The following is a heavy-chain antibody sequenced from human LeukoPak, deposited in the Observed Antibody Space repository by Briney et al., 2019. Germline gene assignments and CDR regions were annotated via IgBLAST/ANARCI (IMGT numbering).Heavy chain of an antibody. V-gene: IGHV3-23*01. CDR1: GFTXXSYA. J-gene: IGHJ4*02. CDR3: AKSGRYCSSTSCHTFDY. CDR2: ISGSGGST. D-gene: IGHD2-2*01. Sequence: SLRLSCAXSGFTXXSYAMSWVRQAPGKGLEWVSAISGSGGSTYYADSVKGRFTISRDNSKNTLYLQMNSLRAEDTAVYYCAKSGRYCSSTSCHTFDYWGQGTLVTVSS.